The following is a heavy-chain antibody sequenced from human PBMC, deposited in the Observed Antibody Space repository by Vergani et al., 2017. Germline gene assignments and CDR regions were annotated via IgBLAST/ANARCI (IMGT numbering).Heavy chain of an antibody. CDR2: INRSGST. J-gene: IGHJ3*02. CDR3: ARLSSGWDI. CDR1: GGSISSYY. D-gene: IGHD6-19*01. Sequence: QVQLQESGPGLVKPSETLSLTCTVSGGSISSYYWSWIRQPPGKGLEWVGEINRSGSTNYNPSLKSRVTISVDTSKNQFSLKLTSVTAADTAVYYCARLSSGWDIWGQGTMVTVSS. V-gene: IGHV4-34*01.